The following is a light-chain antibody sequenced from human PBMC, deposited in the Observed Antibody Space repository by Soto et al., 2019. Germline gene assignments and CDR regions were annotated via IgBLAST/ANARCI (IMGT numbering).Light chain of an antibody. Sequence: QSVLTQPPSVSGAPGQRVTISCTGISSNIGAGYDVHWYQQLPGTAPKLLIYVNSNRPSGVPDRFSGSKSGTSASLAITGLQAEDEAEYYCQSYDSSLSVVFGGGTKLTVL. CDR3: QSYDSSLSVV. J-gene: IGLJ2*01. CDR2: VNS. V-gene: IGLV1-40*01. CDR1: SSNIGAGYD.